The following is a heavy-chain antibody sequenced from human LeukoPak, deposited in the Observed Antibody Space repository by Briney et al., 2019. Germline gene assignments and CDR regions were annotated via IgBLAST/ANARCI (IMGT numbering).Heavy chain of an antibody. J-gene: IGHJ6*02. CDR1: GFTFSNAW. V-gene: IGHV3-11*01. Sequence: GGSLRLSCAASGFTFSNAWMSWVRQAPGKGLEWVSYISSSGSTIYYADSVKGRFTISRDNAKNSLYLQMNSLRAEDTAVYYCAREGYCSGGSCYSFVGLDYYYYGMDVWGQGTTVTVSS. D-gene: IGHD2-15*01. CDR2: ISSSGSTI. CDR3: AREGYCSGGSCYSFVGLDYYYYGMDV.